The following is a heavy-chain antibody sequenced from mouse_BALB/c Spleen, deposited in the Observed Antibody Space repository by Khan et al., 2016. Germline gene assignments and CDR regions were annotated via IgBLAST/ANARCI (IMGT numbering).Heavy chain of an antibody. CDR3: ARTDRRGYFDY. CDR1: GYTFSSYW. J-gene: IGHJ2*01. V-gene: IGHV1-9*01. CDR2: ILPGSGST. Sequence: QVQLQQSGAELMKPGASVKISCKATGYTFSSYWIEWVKQRPGHGLEWIGEILPGSGSTNYNEKFRGKATFTADPSSTTAYMQLSSLTSEDSAGQYCARTDRRGYFDYWGQGTTLTVAS.